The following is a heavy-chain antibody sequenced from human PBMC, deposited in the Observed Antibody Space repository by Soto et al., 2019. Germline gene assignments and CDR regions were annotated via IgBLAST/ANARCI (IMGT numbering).Heavy chain of an antibody. J-gene: IGHJ1*01. CDR3: ARAPFCGGDCYGEYFQN. CDR1: GFTFSSYS. D-gene: IGHD2-21*01. Sequence: GGSLRLSCAASGFTFSSYSMNCVRQAPGKGLEWVSYISSSSSTIYYADSVKGRFTISGDNAKNSLYLQMNSLRAEDTAVYYCARAPFCGGDCYGEYFQNWGQGTWVTVSS. CDR2: ISSSSSTI. V-gene: IGHV3-48*01.